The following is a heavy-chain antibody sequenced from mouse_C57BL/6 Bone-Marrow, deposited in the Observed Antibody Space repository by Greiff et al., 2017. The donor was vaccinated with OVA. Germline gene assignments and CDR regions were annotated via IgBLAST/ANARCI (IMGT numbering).Heavy chain of an antibody. Sequence: VQLQQSGAELVRPGSSVKLSCKASGYTFTSYWMDWVKQRPGQGLEWIGNIYPSDSETHYNQKFKDKATLTVDKSSSTAYMQLSSLTSEDSAVYYCARDGYAPYYFDYWGQGTTLTVSS. J-gene: IGHJ2*01. V-gene: IGHV1-61*01. D-gene: IGHD2-2*01. CDR1: GYTFTSYW. CDR2: IYPSDSET. CDR3: ARDGYAPYYFDY.